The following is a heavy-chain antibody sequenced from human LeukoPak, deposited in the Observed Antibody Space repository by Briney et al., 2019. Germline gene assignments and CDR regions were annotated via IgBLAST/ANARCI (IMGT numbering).Heavy chain of an antibody. V-gene: IGHV6-1*01. CDR3: ARETDYPYYYGMDV. J-gene: IGHJ6*04. D-gene: IGHD3-16*01. CDR1: GDSVSSNSAA. CDR2: TYYRSKWYN. Sequence: SQTLSLTCAISGDSVSSNSAAWNWIRQSPSRDLEWLGRTYYRSKWYNDYAVSVKSRMSINPDTSKNQFSLQLNSVTPEDTAVYYCARETDYPYYYGMDVWGKGTTVTVSS.